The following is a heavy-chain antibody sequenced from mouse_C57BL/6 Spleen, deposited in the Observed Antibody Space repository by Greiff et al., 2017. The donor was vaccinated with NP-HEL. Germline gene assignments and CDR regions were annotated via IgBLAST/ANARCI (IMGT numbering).Heavy chain of an antibody. CDR1: GYTFTSYW. CDR2: IDPSDSYT. Sequence: QVQLKQPGAELVMPGASVKLSCKASGYTFTSYWMHWVKQRPGQGLEWIGEIDPSDSYTNYNQKFKGKSTLTVDKSSSTAYMQLSSLTSEDSAVYYCARGRITTVVAWYFDVWGTGTTVTVSS. J-gene: IGHJ1*03. CDR3: ARGRITTVVAWYFDV. D-gene: IGHD1-1*01. V-gene: IGHV1-69*01.